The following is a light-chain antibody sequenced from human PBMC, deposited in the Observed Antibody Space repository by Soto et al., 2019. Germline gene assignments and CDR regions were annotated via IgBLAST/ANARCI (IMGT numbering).Light chain of an antibody. Sequence: DIVMTQSPDSLAVSLGERATINCKSSQNILYSSNNKNYLAWYRQKPGQPPKLLIYWASVRESGVPDLISGSGSGTDFTLTISSLQAEDVAVYYCQQYYSTPPYTFGQGTKLEIK. CDR2: WAS. CDR3: QQYYSTPPYT. CDR1: QNILYSSNNKNY. V-gene: IGKV4-1*01. J-gene: IGKJ2*01.